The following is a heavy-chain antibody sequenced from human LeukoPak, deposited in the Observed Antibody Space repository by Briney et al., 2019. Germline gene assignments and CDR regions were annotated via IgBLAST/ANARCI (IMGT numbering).Heavy chain of an antibody. CDR2: IYSGGTT. CDR3: GRDVGP. Sequence: GGSLRLSCAASGFTVSRTYMSWVRQAPGKGLEWVSVIYSGGTTYYANSVKGRFTISRDSSKNTMYLQMNSLRVEDTAMYYCGRDVGPWGQGTLVTVSS. CDR1: GFTVSRTY. V-gene: IGHV3-53*01. J-gene: IGHJ5*02.